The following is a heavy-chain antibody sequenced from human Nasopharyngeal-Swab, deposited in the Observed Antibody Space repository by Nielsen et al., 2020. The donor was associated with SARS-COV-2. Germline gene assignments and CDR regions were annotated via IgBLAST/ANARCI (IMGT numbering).Heavy chain of an antibody. CDR1: GFTFSSYA. CDR3: VKEGPSIADRFTHFDY. Sequence: GESLKISCSASGFTFSSYAMHWVRQAPGKGLEYVSAISSNGGSTYYADSVKGRFTISRDNSKNTLYLQMSSLRAEDTAVYYCVKEGPSIADRFTHFDYWGQGTLVTVSS. V-gene: IGHV3-64D*08. D-gene: IGHD6-6*01. CDR2: ISSNGGST. J-gene: IGHJ4*02.